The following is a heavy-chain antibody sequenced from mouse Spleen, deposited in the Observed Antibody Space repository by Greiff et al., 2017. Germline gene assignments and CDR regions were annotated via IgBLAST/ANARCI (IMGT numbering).Heavy chain of an antibody. J-gene: IGHJ2*01. D-gene: IGHD2-4*01. CDR1: GFTFSSYA. Sequence: EVMLVESGGGLVKPGGSLKLSCAASGFTFSSYAMSWVRQTPEKRLEWVATISSGGSYTYYPDSVKGRFTISRDNAKNTLYLQMSSLRSEDTAMYYCARDGVSYDYYFDYWGQGTTLTVSS. CDR3: ARDGVSYDYYFDY. V-gene: IGHV5-9-1*01. CDR2: ISSGGSYT.